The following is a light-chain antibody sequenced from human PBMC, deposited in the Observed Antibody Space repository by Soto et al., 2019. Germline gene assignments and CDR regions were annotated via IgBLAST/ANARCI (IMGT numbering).Light chain of an antibody. Sequence: DIQMTQSPSSLSASVGDRVTITCRASQNIGSYLNWYQQKPGKAPKLLIYAASSSQSGVPSRFSGNGSGTDFALIIGNQRAEDVATYSCQQHYSTHLTFGGGINAETK. CDR3: QQHYSTHLT. J-gene: IGKJ4*02. CDR2: AAS. CDR1: QNIGSY. V-gene: IGKV1-39*01.